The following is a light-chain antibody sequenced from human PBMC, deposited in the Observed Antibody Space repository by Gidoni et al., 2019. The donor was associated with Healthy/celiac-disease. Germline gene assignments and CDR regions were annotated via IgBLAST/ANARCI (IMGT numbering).Light chain of an antibody. CDR3: QQYNSYPLT. CDR2: KAS. V-gene: IGKV1-5*03. CDR1: QSISIW. J-gene: IGKJ4*01. Sequence: DIQMTQSPSTLSASVGDRVTITCRASQSISIWLAWYQQKPGKDPKLLIYKASSLESGVPSRFSGSGSGTEFTLTISSLQPDDFATYYCQQYNSYPLTFGGXTKVEIK.